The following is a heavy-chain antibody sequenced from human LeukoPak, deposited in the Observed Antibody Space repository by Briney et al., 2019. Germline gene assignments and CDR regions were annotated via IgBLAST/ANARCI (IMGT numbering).Heavy chain of an antibody. D-gene: IGHD4-23*01. V-gene: IGHV4-61*02. J-gene: IGHJ4*02. Sequence: PSQTLSLTCTVSGGSISSGSYYWSWIRQPAGKGLEWIGRIYTSGSTNYNPSLKSRVTISVDTSKNQFSLMLSSVTAADTAVYYCASTVVKGVGFDYWGQGTLVTVSS. CDR1: GGSISSGSYY. CDR3: ASTVVKGVGFDY. CDR2: IYTSGST.